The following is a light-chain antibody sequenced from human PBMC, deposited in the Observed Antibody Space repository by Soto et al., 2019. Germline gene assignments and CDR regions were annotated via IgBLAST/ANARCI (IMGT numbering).Light chain of an antibody. V-gene: IGLV2-14*01. J-gene: IGLJ2*01. CDR3: SSYTSTSVV. CDR1: SSDVGRYNY. CDR2: DVS. Sequence: QSALTQPASVSGSPGQSITISCTGTSSDVGRYNYVSWYQQHPGKAPKVIIYDVSSRPSGVSNRFSGSKSGNTASLSISGLQAEDEADYYCSSYTSTSVVFGGGTKLTVL.